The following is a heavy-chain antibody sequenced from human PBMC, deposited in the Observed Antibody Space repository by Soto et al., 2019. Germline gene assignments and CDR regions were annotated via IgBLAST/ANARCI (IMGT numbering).Heavy chain of an antibody. V-gene: IGHV2-5*02. Sequence: SGPTLVNPTETLTLTCTFSGFSLTTYGVAVGWVRQSPGKPLEWLALIYWDDDRRYSPSLKSRLTITKDTSKNHVVLTMANMDPVDTATYYCAHRLTLNSNWNYGRFDYWGQGTLVTVSS. CDR3: AHRLTLNSNWNYGRFDY. CDR2: IYWDDDR. CDR1: GFSLTTYGVA. J-gene: IGHJ4*02. D-gene: IGHD1-7*01.